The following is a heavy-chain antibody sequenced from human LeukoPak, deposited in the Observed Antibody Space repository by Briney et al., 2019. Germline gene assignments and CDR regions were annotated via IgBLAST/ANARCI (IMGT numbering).Heavy chain of an antibody. CDR3: ARGGAGTGRDY. D-gene: IGHD6-13*01. J-gene: IGHJ4*02. Sequence: TGGSLRLSCAASGFTFSSYSMNWVRQAPGKGLEWVSYISSSSSTIYYADSVKGRFTISRDNAKNSLYQQMNSLRDEDTAVYYCARGGAGTGRDYWGQGTLVTVSS. CDR1: GFTFSSYS. V-gene: IGHV3-48*02. CDR2: ISSSSSTI.